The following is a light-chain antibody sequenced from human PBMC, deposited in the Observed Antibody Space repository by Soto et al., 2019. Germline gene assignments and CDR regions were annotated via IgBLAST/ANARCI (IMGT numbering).Light chain of an antibody. CDR1: QSISSY. J-gene: IGKJ5*01. CDR3: QQSYSTPYT. CDR2: AAS. Sequence: DIQMTQSPSSLSASVGDRVTITCRASQSISSYLNWYQQKPGKAPKLLIYAASSLQSGVPSRFSGSGSGTAGTITISSLQPEDCETYDCQQSYSTPYTFGQGTRLEIK. V-gene: IGKV1-39*01.